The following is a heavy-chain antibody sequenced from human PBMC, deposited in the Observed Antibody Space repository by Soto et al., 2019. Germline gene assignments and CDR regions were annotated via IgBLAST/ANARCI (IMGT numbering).Heavy chain of an antibody. J-gene: IGHJ6*02. CDR1: GYTFTSYG. V-gene: IGHV1-18*04. CDR2: ISAYNGNT. CDR3: ARFGAKTYYDFWSGYPSTQNYYYGMDV. Sequence: GASVKVSCKASGYTFTSYGISWVRQAPGQVLEWMGWISAYNGNTNYAQKLQGRVTMTTDTSTSTAYMELRSLRSDDTAVYYCARFGAKTYYDFWSGYPSTQNYYYGMDVWGQGTTVTVSS. D-gene: IGHD3-3*01.